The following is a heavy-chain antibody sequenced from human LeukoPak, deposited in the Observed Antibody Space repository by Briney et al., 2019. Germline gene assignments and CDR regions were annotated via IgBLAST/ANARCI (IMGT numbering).Heavy chain of an antibody. D-gene: IGHD3-10*01. CDR1: GFTFSSYA. CDR2: ISYDGSNK. V-gene: IGHV3-30-3*01. Sequence: GRSLRLSCAASGFTFSSYAMHWVRQAPGKGLEWVAVISYDGSNKYYADSVKGRFTISRDNSKNTLYLQMNSLRAEDTAVYYCARSYYYAYFDYWGQGTLVTVSS. J-gene: IGHJ4*02. CDR3: ARSYYYAYFDY.